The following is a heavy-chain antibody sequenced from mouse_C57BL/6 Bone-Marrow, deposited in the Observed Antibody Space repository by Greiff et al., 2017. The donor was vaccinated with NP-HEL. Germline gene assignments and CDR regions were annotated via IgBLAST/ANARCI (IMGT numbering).Heavy chain of an antibody. V-gene: IGHV1-20*01. CDR1: GYSFTGYF. J-gene: IGHJ3*01. CDR3: ASGDGYYPWFAY. CDR2: INPYTGDT. Sequence: VQLQQSGPELVKPVDSVKISCKASGYSFTGYFLTWVMQSHGKSLEWIGRINPYTGDTFSNQKFKGKATLTVDNSSSTDHMELRSLTSEDSAVYYCASGDGYYPWFAYWGQGTLGTGSA. D-gene: IGHD2-3*01.